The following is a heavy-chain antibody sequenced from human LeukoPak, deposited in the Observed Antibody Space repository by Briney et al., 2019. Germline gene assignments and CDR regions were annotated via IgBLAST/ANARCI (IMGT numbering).Heavy chain of an antibody. J-gene: IGHJ4*02. V-gene: IGHV3-21*01. CDR1: GFTFSSYS. D-gene: IGHD4-17*01. Sequence: GSLLLSCAASGFTFSSYSMNWVRQAPGKGLEWVSSISSSSSYIYYADSVKGRFTLSRDNAKNSLYMQRNSLRAEDTAVYYCARLSTARGSFDYWGQGTLVTVSS. CDR3: ARLSTARGSFDY. CDR2: ISSSSSYI.